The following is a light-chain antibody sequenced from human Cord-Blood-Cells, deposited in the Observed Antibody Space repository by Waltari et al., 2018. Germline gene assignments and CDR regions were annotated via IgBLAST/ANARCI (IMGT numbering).Light chain of an antibody. J-gene: IGLJ3*02. Sequence: QSALTRPASVSGSPGQSIPISCTGTSSDVGSYNLVAWYQQHPGKAPKLMIYEGSKRPSGVSNRFSGSKSGNTASLTISGLQAEDEADYYCCSYAGSWVFGGGTKLTVL. V-gene: IGLV2-23*01. CDR2: EGS. CDR3: CSYAGSWV. CDR1: SSDVGSYNL.